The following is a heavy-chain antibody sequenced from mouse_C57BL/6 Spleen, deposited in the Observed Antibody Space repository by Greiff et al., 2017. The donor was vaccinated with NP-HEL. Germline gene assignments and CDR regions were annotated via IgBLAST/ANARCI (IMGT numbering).Heavy chain of an antibody. Sequence: EVQGVESGGGLVKPGGSLKLSCAASGFTFSSYAMSWVRQTPEKRLEWVATISDGGSYTYYPDNVKGRFTISSDNAKNNLYLQMSHLKSEDTAMYYCAREGGSKDAMDYWGQGTSVTVSS. CDR3: AREGGSKDAMDY. CDR1: GFTFSSYA. D-gene: IGHD1-1*01. V-gene: IGHV5-4*01. J-gene: IGHJ4*01. CDR2: ISDGGSYT.